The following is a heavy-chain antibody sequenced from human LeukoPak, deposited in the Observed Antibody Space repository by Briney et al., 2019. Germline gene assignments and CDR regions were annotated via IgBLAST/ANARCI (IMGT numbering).Heavy chain of an antibody. V-gene: IGHV3-23*01. J-gene: IGHJ5*02. CDR1: GFTFSSYA. CDR3: AKDVGRYSSSWYGH. CDR2: ISGSGGST. Sequence: GGSLRLSCAASGFTFSSYAMSWVRQAPGKGLEWVSAISGSGGSTYYADSVKGRFTISRDNSKNTLYLQMNSLRAEDTAVYYCAKDVGRYSSSWYGHWGQGTLVTVSS. D-gene: IGHD6-13*01.